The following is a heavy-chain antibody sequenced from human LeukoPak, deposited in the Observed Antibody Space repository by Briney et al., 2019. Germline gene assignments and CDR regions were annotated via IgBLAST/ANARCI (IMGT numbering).Heavy chain of an antibody. D-gene: IGHD3-3*01. V-gene: IGHV1-18*01. J-gene: IGHJ6*03. CDR1: GYTFTSYG. CDR2: ISAYNGNT. CDR3: ARNRYDFWSGYDYYYYMDV. Sequence: ASVKVSCKASGYTFTSYGISWVRQAPGQGLEWMGWISAYNGNTNYAQKLQGRVTMTTDTSTSTAYMELRSLRSDDTAVYYCARNRYDFWSGYDYYYYMDVWGKGTTVTISS.